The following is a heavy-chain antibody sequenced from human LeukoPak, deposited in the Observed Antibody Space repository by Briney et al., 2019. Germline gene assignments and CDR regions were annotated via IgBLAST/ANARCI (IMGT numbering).Heavy chain of an antibody. D-gene: IGHD5-18*01. CDR3: ARDPYSYSRDDYFDY. Sequence: GGSLRLSCAASGFTFSSYWMSWVRQAPGKGLEWVAHIKQDGSEKYYVDSVKGRFTISRDNAKNSLYLQMNSLRAEDTAVYYCARDPYSYSRDDYFDYWGQGTLVTVSS. CDR2: IKQDGSEK. V-gene: IGHV3-7*01. CDR1: GFTFSSYW. J-gene: IGHJ4*02.